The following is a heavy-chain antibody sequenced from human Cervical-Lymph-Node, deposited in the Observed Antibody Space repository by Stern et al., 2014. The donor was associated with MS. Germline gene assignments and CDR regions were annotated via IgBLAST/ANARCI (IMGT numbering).Heavy chain of an antibody. CDR2: IIPIFGTA. CDR3: ARFVVPAGIWDI. Sequence: QVKLVQSGAEVKKPGSSVKVSCKASGGTFSSYAISWVRQAPGQGLEWMGGIIPIFGTANYAQKFQGRVAITADESTSTAYMELSSLRSEDTAVYYCARFVVPAGIWDIWGQGTMVTVSS. V-gene: IGHV1-69*01. J-gene: IGHJ3*02. D-gene: IGHD2-2*01. CDR1: GGTFSSYA.